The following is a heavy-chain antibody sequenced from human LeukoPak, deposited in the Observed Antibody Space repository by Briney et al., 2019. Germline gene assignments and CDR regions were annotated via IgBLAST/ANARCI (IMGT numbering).Heavy chain of an antibody. J-gene: IGHJ4*02. CDR3: ARGQNCDYVWGSYRFSFRSEYYFDY. CDR2: IYTSGST. V-gene: IGHV4-61*02. CDR1: GGSISSGLYY. Sequence: SETLSLTCTVSGGSISSGLYYWSWIRQPAGKGLEWIGRIYTSGSTNYNPSLKSRVTISLDTSKNQFSLKLSSVTAADTAVYYCARGQNCDYVWGSYRFSFRSEYYFDYWGQGTLVTVSS. D-gene: IGHD3-16*02.